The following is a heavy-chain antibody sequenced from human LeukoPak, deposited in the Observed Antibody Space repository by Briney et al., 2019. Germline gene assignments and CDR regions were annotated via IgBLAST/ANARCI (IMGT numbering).Heavy chain of an antibody. Sequence: PGGSLRLSFAASGFPFSSYWMSWVRQAPGKGRGWVANIKQDGSEKYYVDSVKGRFTISRDNAKNSLYLQMNSLRAEDTAVYYCARTFPRGYYGMDVWGKGTTVTVSS. CDR3: ARTFPRGYYGMDV. V-gene: IGHV3-7*03. J-gene: IGHJ6*04. CDR2: IKQDGSEK. D-gene: IGHD3-10*01. CDR1: GFPFSSYW.